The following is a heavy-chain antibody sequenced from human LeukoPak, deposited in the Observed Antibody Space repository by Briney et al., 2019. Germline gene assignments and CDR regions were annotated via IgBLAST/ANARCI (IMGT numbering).Heavy chain of an antibody. CDR1: GGSISSYY. D-gene: IGHD6-13*01. V-gene: IGHV4-59*08. Sequence: SETLSLTCTASGGSISSYYWSWIRQPPGKGLEWIGYIYYSGSTNYNPSLKSRVTISVDTSKNQFSLKLSSVTAADTAVYYCARRGSSSWFGYFDYWGQGTLVTVSS. CDR2: IYYSGST. CDR3: ARRGSSSWFGYFDY. J-gene: IGHJ4*02.